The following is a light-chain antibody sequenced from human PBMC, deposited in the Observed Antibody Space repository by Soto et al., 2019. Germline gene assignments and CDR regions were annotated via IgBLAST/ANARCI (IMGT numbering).Light chain of an antibody. V-gene: IGKV3-15*01. J-gene: IGKJ5*01. Sequence: EVLMRQPPSTLYVSPGDTATLSCRASQSINSNLAWYQQQPGQAPRLLIYAASTRATAVPDRFSGSGSGTDFTLTITSLQSDDLAVYFCQQYTDWPITFGQGTRLEI. CDR1: QSINSN. CDR3: QQYTDWPIT. CDR2: AAS.